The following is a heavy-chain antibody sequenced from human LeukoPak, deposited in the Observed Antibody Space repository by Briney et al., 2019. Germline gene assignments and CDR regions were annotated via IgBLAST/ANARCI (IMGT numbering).Heavy chain of an antibody. CDR1: GFTFSSYA. J-gene: IGHJ4*02. D-gene: IGHD3-10*01. V-gene: IGHV3-23*01. CDR3: AKFLWFGELLYY. CDR2: ISGNGINT. Sequence: TGGSLRLSCAASGFTFSSYAMSWVRQAPGEGLEWVSIISGNGINTHYADSVKGRFTISRDNSKNTLYLQMNSLRAEDTAVYYCAKFLWFGELLYYWGQGTLVTVSS.